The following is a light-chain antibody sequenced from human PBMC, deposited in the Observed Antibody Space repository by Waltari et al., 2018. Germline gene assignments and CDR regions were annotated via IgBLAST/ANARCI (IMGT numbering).Light chain of an antibody. CDR2: DTS. CDR1: QSVGKY. V-gene: IGKV3-20*01. Sequence: VLTQSPGTLSLSPGERATLSCRASQSVGKYLAWYQQKPGQAPRLLIYDTSTRATGIADRFSGSGYGTDFSLTISRLEPEDFAVYYCQTYVSLLGTFGQGTKVQIK. J-gene: IGKJ1*01. CDR3: QTYVSLLGT.